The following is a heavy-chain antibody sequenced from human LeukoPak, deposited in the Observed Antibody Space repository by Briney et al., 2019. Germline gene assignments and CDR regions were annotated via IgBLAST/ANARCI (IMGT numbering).Heavy chain of an antibody. CDR1: GGSISSSSYY. CDR2: INYSGNT. CDR3: ARDRYDILTGYHIDY. D-gene: IGHD3-9*01. Sequence: SETLSLTCTVSGGSISSSSYYWGWIRQPPGKRLEWIGNINYSGNTYYNPSLKSRVTISVDTSKNQFSLKLNSVTAADTAVYYCARDRYDILTGYHIDYWGQGTLVTVSS. V-gene: IGHV4-39*07. J-gene: IGHJ4*02.